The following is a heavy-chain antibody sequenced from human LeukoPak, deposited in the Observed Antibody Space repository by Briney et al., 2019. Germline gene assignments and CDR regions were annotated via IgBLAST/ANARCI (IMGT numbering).Heavy chain of an antibody. CDR3: ARRGSPFDY. J-gene: IGHJ4*02. CDR2: IKQDGSEK. V-gene: IGHV3-7*01. D-gene: IGHD3-10*01. CDR1: GFTFSSYW. Sequence: GGSLRLSCAAYGFTFSSYWMNWVRQAPGKGLEWVANIKQDGSEKYYVDSVKGRFTISRDNAKNSLYLQMNSLRAEDTAVYYCARRGSPFDYWGQGTLVTVSS.